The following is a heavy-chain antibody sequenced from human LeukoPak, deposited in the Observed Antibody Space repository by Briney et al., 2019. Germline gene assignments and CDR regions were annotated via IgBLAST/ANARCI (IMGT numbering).Heavy chain of an antibody. J-gene: IGHJ4*02. Sequence: GRSLRLSCAASGFTFSSYGTHWVRQAPGKGLEWVAVISYDGSNKYYADSVKGRFTISRDNSKNTLYLQMNSLRAEDTAVYYCARERGRHTAMGHDYWGQGTLVTVSS. CDR1: GFTFSSYG. CDR2: ISYDGSNK. CDR3: ARERGRHTAMGHDY. V-gene: IGHV3-30*03. D-gene: IGHD5-18*01.